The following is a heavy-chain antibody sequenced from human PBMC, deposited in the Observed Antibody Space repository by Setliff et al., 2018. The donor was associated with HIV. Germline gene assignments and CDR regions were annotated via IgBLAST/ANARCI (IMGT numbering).Heavy chain of an antibody. V-gene: IGHV1-2*06. Sequence: WASVKVSCKASGYTFTDYYMQWVRQAPGQGLEWMGRINPDSGGANYAQKFQGRLTMTRNTSISTAYMELSGLISEDAAVYYCARAGGLRMDRGVVSDYWGQGTLVTVSS. J-gene: IGHJ4*02. CDR1: GYTFTDYY. D-gene: IGHD3-10*01. CDR2: INPDSGGA. CDR3: ARAGGLRMDRGVVSDY.